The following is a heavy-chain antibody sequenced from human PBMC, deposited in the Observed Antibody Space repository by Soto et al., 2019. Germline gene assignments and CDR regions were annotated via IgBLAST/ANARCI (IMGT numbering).Heavy chain of an antibody. J-gene: IGHJ6*02. V-gene: IGHV3-23*01. CDR2: ISGSGGSS. CDR1: GFAFRTYA. D-gene: IGHD6-13*01. CDR3: AKVTKRAAAGRYEYYKYGMDV. Sequence: LRLSCAASGFAFRTYAMTWVRQAPGKGLEWVSVISGSGGSSYYADSVKGRFTISRDNSKNTLFLQMNGLRAEDTAVYYCAKVTKRAAAGRYEYYKYGMDVWGQGTTVTVSS.